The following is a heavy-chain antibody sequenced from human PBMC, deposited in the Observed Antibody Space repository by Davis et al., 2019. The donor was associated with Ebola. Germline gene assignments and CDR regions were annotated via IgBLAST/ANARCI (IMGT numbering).Heavy chain of an antibody. CDR1: GDSVSSNSVA. V-gene: IGHV6-1*01. D-gene: IGHD6-13*01. Sequence: SQTLSLTCAISGDSVSSNSVAWNWIRQSPSRGLEWLGRTYYRSKWCNDYAVSVKSRTTIKADTSKNQFSLQLNSVTPEDTAVYYCARDQLVLGLGYFDYWGQGTLVTVSS. J-gene: IGHJ4*02. CDR3: ARDQLVLGLGYFDY. CDR2: TYYRSKWCN.